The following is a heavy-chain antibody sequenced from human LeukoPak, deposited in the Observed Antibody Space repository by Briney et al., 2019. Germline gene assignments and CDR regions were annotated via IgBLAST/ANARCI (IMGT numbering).Heavy chain of an antibody. CDR3: ARAHPGDYSDFQFDY. D-gene: IGHD4-11*01. CDR2: ISSTSSTI. J-gene: IGHJ4*02. Sequence: GGSLRHSCAASGFTFSSFRMNWVRQAPGKGMEWVSYISSTSSTIYYADSVKGRFTISRDNAKNSLYLQMNSLRAEDTAVYYCARAHPGDYSDFQFDYWGQGTLVTVSS. V-gene: IGHV3-48*01. CDR1: GFTFSSFR.